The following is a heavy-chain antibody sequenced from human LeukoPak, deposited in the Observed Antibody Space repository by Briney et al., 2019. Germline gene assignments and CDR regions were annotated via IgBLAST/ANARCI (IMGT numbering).Heavy chain of an antibody. CDR3: ARDFTYCDFWSGYYWHYFDY. CDR1: GYTFTSYG. V-gene: IGHV1-18*01. D-gene: IGHD3-3*01. CDR2: ISAYNGNT. J-gene: IGHJ4*02. Sequence: ASVKVSCKASGYTFTSYGISWVRQAPGQGLEWMGWISAYNGNTNYAQKLQGRVTMTTDTSTSTAYMELRSLRSDDTAVYYCARDFTYCDFWSGYYWHYFDYWGQGTLVTVSS.